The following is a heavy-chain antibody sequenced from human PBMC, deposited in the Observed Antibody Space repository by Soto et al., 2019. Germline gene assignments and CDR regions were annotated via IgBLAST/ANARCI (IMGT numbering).Heavy chain of an antibody. V-gene: IGHV3-20*01. CDR1: GFTFDDYG. J-gene: IGHJ3*01. D-gene: IGHD6-13*01. CDR3: ARDRRQRLVKDVVYL. CDR2: INWNGNSI. Sequence: EVQLVESGGGVVRPGGSLRLACTASGFTFDDYGLSWVRQAPGKGLEWVFAINWNGNSIGYADSVKGRFTISRDNAKNSLYLQMNSLRVEDTALYDCARDRRQRLVKDVVYLWGHGTMVTVSS.